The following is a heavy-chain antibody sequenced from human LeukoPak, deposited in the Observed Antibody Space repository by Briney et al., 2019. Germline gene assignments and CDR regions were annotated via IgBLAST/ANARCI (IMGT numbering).Heavy chain of an antibody. V-gene: IGHV3-23*01. D-gene: IGHD3-10*01. CDR1: GFTFSSYA. CDR2: ISGSGGST. J-gene: IGHJ5*02. Sequence: GGSLRLSCAASGFTFSSYAMSWVRQAPGKGLEWVSVISGSGGSTYYADSVKGRFTISRDNSKNTLYLQMNSLRAEDTAVYYCARGEGYYYGSGSYYSLNWFDPWGQGTLVTVSS. CDR3: ARGEGYYYGSGSYYSLNWFDP.